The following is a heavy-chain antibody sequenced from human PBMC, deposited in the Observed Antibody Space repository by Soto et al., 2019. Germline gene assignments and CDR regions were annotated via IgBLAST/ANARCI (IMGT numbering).Heavy chain of an antibody. D-gene: IGHD3-3*01. V-gene: IGHV1-3*01. Sequence: ASVKVSWKASGYTFTSYAMHWVRQAPGQRLEWMGWINAGNGNTKYSQKFQGRVTITRDTSASTAYMELSSLRSEDTAVYYCARDFGLDWFDPWGQGTLVTVSS. CDR3: ARDFGLDWFDP. CDR2: INAGNGNT. J-gene: IGHJ5*02. CDR1: GYTFTSYA.